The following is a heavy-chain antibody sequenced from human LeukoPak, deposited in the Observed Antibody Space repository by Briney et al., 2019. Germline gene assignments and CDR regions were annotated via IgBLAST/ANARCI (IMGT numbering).Heavy chain of an antibody. Sequence: ASETLSLTCTVSGYSISSGYYWGWIRQPPGKGLEWIGSIYHSGSTYYSPSLKSRVTISVDTSKNQFSLKLSSVTAADTAVYYCASGYCSGGSCWYYYYYMDVWGKGTTVTVSS. J-gene: IGHJ6*03. CDR1: GYSISSGYY. V-gene: IGHV4-38-2*02. D-gene: IGHD2-15*01. CDR2: IYHSGST. CDR3: ASGYCSGGSCWYYYYYMDV.